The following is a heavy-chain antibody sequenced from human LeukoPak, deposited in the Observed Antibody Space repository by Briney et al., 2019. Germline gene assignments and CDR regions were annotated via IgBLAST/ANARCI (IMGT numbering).Heavy chain of an antibody. CDR2: ISYDGSNK. D-gene: IGHD6-13*01. CDR3: ARVSSWYY. CDR1: GFTFSSYG. Sequence: PGGSLRLSCAASGFTFSSYGMHWVRQAPGKGLEWVAVISYDGSNKYYADSVKGRFTISRDNSKNTLYLQMNSLRAEDTAVYYCARVSSWYYWGQGTLVTVSS. J-gene: IGHJ4*02. V-gene: IGHV3-30*03.